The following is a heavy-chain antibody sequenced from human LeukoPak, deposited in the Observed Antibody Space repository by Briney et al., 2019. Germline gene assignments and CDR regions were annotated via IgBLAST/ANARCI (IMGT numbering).Heavy chain of an antibody. V-gene: IGHV1-2*02. CDR1: GYTFTGYY. J-gene: IGHJ4*02. Sequence: GASVTVSCKASGYTFTGYYMHWVRQAPGQGLEWMGWINPNSGGTNYAQKFQDRVAMTRDMSTSTVYMELSSLRSEDTALYYCARGSRFLDFWGQGTLVTVSS. D-gene: IGHD2-2*01. CDR2: INPNSGGT. CDR3: ARGSRFLDF.